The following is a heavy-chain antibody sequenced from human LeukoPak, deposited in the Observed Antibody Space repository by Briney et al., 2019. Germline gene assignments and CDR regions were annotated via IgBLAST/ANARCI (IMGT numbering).Heavy chain of an antibody. CDR1: GFTFSDYG. D-gene: IGHD1-1*01. CDR2: ISSISSSS. V-gene: IGHV3-48*01. J-gene: IGHJ6*03. Sequence: GGTLRLSCVVSGFTFSDYGINWVRQAPGKGLEWVSYISSISSSSYYAESVKGRFTISRDNAKNSLYLQMSSLRAEDTAVYYCARGRHERPERHYYYYMDVWGKGTTVTVSS. CDR3: ARGRHERPERHYYYYMDV.